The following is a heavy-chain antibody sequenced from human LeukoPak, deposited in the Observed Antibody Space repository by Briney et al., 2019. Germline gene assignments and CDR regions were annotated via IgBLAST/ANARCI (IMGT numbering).Heavy chain of an antibody. CDR2: IYYSGST. CDR1: GGSISTYY. D-gene: IGHD4-17*01. Sequence: PSETLSLTCTVSGGSISTYYWSWIRQPPGKGLEWIGYIYYSGSTNYNPSLKSRVTISVDTSKNQFSLKLSSVTAADTAVYYCARDTLNYGDYGALGYWGQGTLVTVSS. J-gene: IGHJ4*02. V-gene: IGHV4-59*01. CDR3: ARDTLNYGDYGALGY.